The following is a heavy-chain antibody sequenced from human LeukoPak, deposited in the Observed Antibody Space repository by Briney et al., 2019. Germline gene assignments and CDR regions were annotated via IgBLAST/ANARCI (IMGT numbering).Heavy chain of an antibody. CDR3: ARGVYSDSSGYTYYFDQ. J-gene: IGHJ4*02. CDR1: GFTFSIYS. CDR2: ISYDGSNK. V-gene: IGHV3-30-3*01. D-gene: IGHD3-22*01. Sequence: GGSLRLSCAASGFTFSIYSMHWVRQAPGKGLEWVALISYDGSNKNYADSVKGRFTISRDNSKNTLSLQMSSLRAEDTAAYHCARGVYSDSSGYTYYFDQWGQGTLVTVSS.